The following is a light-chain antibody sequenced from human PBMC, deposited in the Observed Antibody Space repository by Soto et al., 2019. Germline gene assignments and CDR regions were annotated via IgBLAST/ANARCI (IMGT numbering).Light chain of an antibody. CDR3: QKYIARTYT. V-gene: IGKV3-15*01. CDR1: QIVASN. J-gene: IGKJ2*01. CDR2: GAS. Sequence: EIVMTQSPANMSVFPGDRVTLSCRASQIVASNLARYKQRPGQAPGLLIYGASTRATGVPARFSGSGYGTEFTLTIRGLQSEDYGTYYCQKYIARTYTFGQGTKLEIK.